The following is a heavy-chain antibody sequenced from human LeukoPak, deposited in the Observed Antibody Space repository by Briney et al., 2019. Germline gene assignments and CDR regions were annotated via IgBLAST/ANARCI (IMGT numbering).Heavy chain of an antibody. CDR3: ARVTGYEYSSSFDY. D-gene: IGHD6-6*01. J-gene: IGHJ4*02. V-gene: IGHV1-2*02. CDR2: INPNSGGT. Sequence: GASVKVSCKASGYTFTGYYMHWVRQAPGQGLEWMGWINPNSGGTNYAQKFQGRVTMTRDTSISTAYMELSRLRSDDTAVYYCARVTGYEYSSSFDYWGQGTLVTVSS. CDR1: GYTFTGYY.